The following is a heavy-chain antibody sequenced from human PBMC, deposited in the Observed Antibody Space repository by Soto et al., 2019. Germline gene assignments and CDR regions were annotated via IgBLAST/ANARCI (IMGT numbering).Heavy chain of an antibody. CDR3: AKASGYDSFFDY. V-gene: IGHV3-23*01. Sequence: EVQLLESGGGLVQPGGSLRLSCAASGFTFSSYAMSWVRQAPGKGLEWVSAISGSGGSTYYADSVKGRFTISRDNSKNTLYLEMNRLGAEDTAVYYCAKASGYDSFFDYLGQGTLVTVFS. CDR2: ISGSGGST. J-gene: IGHJ4*02. CDR1: GFTFSSYA. D-gene: IGHD5-12*01.